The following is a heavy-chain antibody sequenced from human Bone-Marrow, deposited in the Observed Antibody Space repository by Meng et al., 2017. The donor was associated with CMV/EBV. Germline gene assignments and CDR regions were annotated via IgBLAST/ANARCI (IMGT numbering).Heavy chain of an antibody. J-gene: IGHJ6*02. Sequence: ASVKVSCKASGYTFTSYYMHWVRQAPGQGLEWMGIINPSGGSTSYAQKFQGRVTMTRDTSTSTVYMELSSLRSEDTAVYYCARDELRGAVAGSSNTVSWYYYYGMDVWGQGPTVTVSS. CDR1: GYTFTSYY. CDR2: INPSGGST. D-gene: IGHD6-19*01. CDR3: ARDELRGAVAGSSNTVSWYYYYGMDV. V-gene: IGHV1-46*01.